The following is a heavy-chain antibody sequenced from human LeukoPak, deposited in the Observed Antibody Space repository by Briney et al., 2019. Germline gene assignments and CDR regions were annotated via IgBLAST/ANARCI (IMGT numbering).Heavy chain of an antibody. CDR3: ARARTRSWIQLWTLDY. CDR2: ISSSGSTI. CDR1: GFTFSSYE. D-gene: IGHD5-18*01. V-gene: IGHV3-48*03. Sequence: SGGSLRLSCAASGFTFSSYEMNWARQAPGKGLEWVSYISSSGSTIYYADSVKGRFTISRDNAKNSLYLQMNSLGAEDTAVYYCARARTRSWIQLWTLDYWGQGTLVTVSS. J-gene: IGHJ4*02.